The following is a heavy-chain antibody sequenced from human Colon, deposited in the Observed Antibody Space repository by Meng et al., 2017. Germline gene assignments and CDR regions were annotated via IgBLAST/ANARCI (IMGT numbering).Heavy chain of an antibody. J-gene: IGHJ3*02. Sequence: GSLRLSFSASGFPFSTYEMNWVRQAPGKGLEWISYINTRGNIRYYADSLKGRFTVSRDNAKNSLYLQMNSLRAEDTAIYYCARMGVGTMDPYSFDMWGQGTMVTVSS. CDR1: GFPFSTYE. CDR2: INTRGNIR. V-gene: IGHV3-48*03. D-gene: IGHD3-16*01. CDR3: ARMGVGTMDPYSFDM.